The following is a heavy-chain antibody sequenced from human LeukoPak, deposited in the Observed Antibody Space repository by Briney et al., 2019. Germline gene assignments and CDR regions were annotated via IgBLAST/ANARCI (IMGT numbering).Heavy chain of an antibody. Sequence: SETLSLTCTVSGYSISSGYYWGWIRQPAGKGLEWIGRIYTSGSTNYNASLKSRVSMSVDTSKNQFSLKLSSVTAADTAVFYCARENSGSYREFDYWGQGTLVTVSS. CDR1: GYSISSGYY. CDR3: ARENSGSYREFDY. J-gene: IGHJ4*02. V-gene: IGHV4-4*07. CDR2: IYTSGST. D-gene: IGHD1-26*01.